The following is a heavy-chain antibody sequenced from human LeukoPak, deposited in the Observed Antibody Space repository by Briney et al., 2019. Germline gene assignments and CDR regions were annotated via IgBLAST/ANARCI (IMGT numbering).Heavy chain of an antibody. CDR1: GITFSNYC. J-gene: IGHJ4*02. CDR2: ICPGGTIT. Sequence: PGGSLRLSCEASGITFSNYCMHWVRQTPGKGLIWVSRICPGGTITNYADSVKGRFTISRDDAKNMMFLQMNSLRADDTAVYYCVRDFRSADYWGQGILVTVSS. CDR3: VRDFRSADY. V-gene: IGHV3-74*01.